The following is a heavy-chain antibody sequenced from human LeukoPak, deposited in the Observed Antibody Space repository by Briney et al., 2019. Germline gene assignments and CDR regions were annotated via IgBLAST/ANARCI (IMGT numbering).Heavy chain of an antibody. Sequence: PSETLSLTCTVSGGFISNYYWSWIRQPPGKGLEWIGYIYYSGSTNYNPSLKSRLTISVDTSKNQFSLKLSSVTAADTAVYYCSYDYGGYWGQGTLVTVSS. CDR1: GGFISNYY. V-gene: IGHV4-59*01. CDR3: SYDYGGY. D-gene: IGHD4/OR15-4a*01. J-gene: IGHJ4*02. CDR2: IYYSGST.